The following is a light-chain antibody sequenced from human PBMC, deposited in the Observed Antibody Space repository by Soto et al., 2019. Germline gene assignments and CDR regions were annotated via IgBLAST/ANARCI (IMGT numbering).Light chain of an antibody. CDR1: QSISGSY. CDR3: QQYHGSPQT. CDR2: GTS. Sequence: EIVLTHSPCTLSLSPLEGATLSFMSSQSISGSYLAWYQQKPGQAPRLLLYGTSIRATGIPDRFRGSGSGTDFTLTISRLEPEDFAIYFCQQYHGSPQTFGQGTKVDIK. V-gene: IGKV3-20*01. J-gene: IGKJ1*01.